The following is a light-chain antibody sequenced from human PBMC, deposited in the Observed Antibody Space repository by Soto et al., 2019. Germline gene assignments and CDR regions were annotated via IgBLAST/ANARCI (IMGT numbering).Light chain of an antibody. J-gene: IGKJ2*01. CDR2: GAS. CDR1: QSVSSSY. Sequence: EIVLTQSPGTLSLSPGERATLSCRASQSVSSSYLAWYQQKPGQAPRLLIYGASSRATGIPDRFSGSGSGTDFTLTSSRLEPEDLAVYYWQQYGSLYTFGQGTKVEIK. CDR3: QQYGSLYT. V-gene: IGKV3-20*01.